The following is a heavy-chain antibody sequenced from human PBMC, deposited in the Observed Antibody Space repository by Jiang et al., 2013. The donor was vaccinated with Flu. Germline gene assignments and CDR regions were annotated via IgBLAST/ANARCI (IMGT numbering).Heavy chain of an antibody. Sequence: PGESLKISCKGSGYSFTSYWIGWVRQVPGKGLEWMGIIYPGDSDTRYSPSFQGQVAISADKSISTAYLQWSSLKASDTAMYYCARGVGSGQQLVNWFDPWGQGTLVTVSS. V-gene: IGHV5-51*01. CDR3: ARGVGSGQQLVNWFDP. J-gene: IGHJ5*02. D-gene: IGHD6-13*01. CDR1: GYSFTSYW. CDR2: IYPGDSDT.